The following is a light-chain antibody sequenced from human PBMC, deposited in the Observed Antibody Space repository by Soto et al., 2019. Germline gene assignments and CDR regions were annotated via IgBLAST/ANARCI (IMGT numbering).Light chain of an antibody. CDR2: QDG. J-gene: IGLJ2*01. V-gene: IGLV3-1*01. Sequence: SYELTQPPSVSVSPGQTASITCSGHKLGDKYASWYQQRPGQSPVLVIYQDGKRPSGIPERFSASNSGNTATLTISGTQAMDEADYYCQAWDSSYVVFGGGTKLTVL. CDR1: KLGDKY. CDR3: QAWDSSYVV.